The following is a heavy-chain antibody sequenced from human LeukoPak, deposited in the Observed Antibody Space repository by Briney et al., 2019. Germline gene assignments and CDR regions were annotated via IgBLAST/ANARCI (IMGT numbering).Heavy chain of an antibody. Sequence: GGSLRLSCAASGFTVSSNYMSWVRQAPGKGLEWVSVIYSGGSTYYADSVKGRLTISRDNSKNTLYLQMNSLRAEDTAVHYCARTGSGSSFDYWGQGTLVTVSS. J-gene: IGHJ4*02. CDR3: ARTGSGSSFDY. D-gene: IGHD3-10*01. CDR1: GFTVSSNY. V-gene: IGHV3-66*01. CDR2: IYSGGST.